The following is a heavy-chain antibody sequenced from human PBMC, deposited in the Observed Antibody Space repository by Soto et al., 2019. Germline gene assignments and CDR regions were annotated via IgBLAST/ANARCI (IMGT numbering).Heavy chain of an antibody. D-gene: IGHD1-1*01. J-gene: IGHJ6*02. CDR2: ISYDGSNK. CDR1: VFTFSSYG. V-gene: IGHV3-30*18. CDR3: AKGTRSFGGLYYYYYGMDV. Sequence: PGGSLRLSCASSVFTFSSYGMHWVRQAPGKGLEWVAVISYDGSNKYYADSVKGRFTISRDNSKNTLYLQMNSLRAEDTAVYYCAKGTRSFGGLYYYYYGMDVWGQGTTVTVSS.